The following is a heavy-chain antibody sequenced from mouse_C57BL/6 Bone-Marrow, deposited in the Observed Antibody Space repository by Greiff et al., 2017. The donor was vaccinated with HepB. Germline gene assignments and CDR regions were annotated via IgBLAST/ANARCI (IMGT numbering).Heavy chain of an antibody. J-gene: IGHJ1*03. Sequence: EVKVVESGGGLVQSGRSLRLSCATSGFTFSDFYMEWVRQAPGKGLEWIAASRNKANDYTTEYSASVKGRFIVSRDTSQSILYLQMNALRAEDTAIYYCARDAGLRRGHWYFDVWGTGTTVTVSS. CDR3: ARDAGLRRGHWYFDV. CDR2: SRNKANDYTT. V-gene: IGHV7-1*01. D-gene: IGHD2-4*01. CDR1: GFTFSDFY.